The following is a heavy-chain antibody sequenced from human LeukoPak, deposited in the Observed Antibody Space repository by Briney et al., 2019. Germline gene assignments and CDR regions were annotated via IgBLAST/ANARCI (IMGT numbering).Heavy chain of an antibody. CDR3: AKRDGGYDFIDY. J-gene: IGHJ4*02. CDR2: LSGESPLT. V-gene: IGHV3-23*01. Sequence: GGSLRLSCAASGFTFSNFAMIWVRQAPGKELECVSTLSGESPLTYYADSVKGRFTISRDNSKNTLYLQMNSLRAEDTAVYYCAKRDGGYDFIDYWGQGTLVTVSS. D-gene: IGHD2/OR15-2a*01. CDR1: GFTFSNFA.